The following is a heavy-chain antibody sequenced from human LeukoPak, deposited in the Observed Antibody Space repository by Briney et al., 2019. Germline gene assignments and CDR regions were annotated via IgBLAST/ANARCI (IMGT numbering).Heavy chain of an antibody. CDR2: ISGSGGST. Sequence: GGSLRLTCAASGFTLSSYAMSWVRQVPGKGLEWVSTISGSGGSTNYADSVKGRFTISRDNSKNTLYLQMNSLRAEDTAVYYCARVRDWDLDYWGQGTLVTVSS. D-gene: IGHD3/OR15-3a*01. V-gene: IGHV3-23*01. CDR1: GFTLSSYA. J-gene: IGHJ4*02. CDR3: ARVRDWDLDY.